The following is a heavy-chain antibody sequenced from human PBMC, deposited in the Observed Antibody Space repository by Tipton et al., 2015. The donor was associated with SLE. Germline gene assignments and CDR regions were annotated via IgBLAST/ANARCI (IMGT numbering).Heavy chain of an antibody. V-gene: IGHV3-23*01. J-gene: IGHJ4*02. CDR1: GFTFSNYG. CDR3: ARSGNYRSGSFDY. D-gene: IGHD3-3*01. Sequence: SLRLSCVASGFTFSNYGMGWVRQAPGKGLEWVSGISGSGAHTDYADSVKGRFTISRDNSRNTVYLQTNSLRAEDTAVYYCARSGNYRSGSFDYWGQGTLVTVSS. CDR2: ISGSGAHT.